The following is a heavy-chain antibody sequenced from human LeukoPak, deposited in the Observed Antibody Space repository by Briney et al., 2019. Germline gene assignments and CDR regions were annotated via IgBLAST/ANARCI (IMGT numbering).Heavy chain of an antibody. Sequence: PGGSLRLSCAASGFTFSSYSMNWVRQAPGKGLEWVSSISSSSSYIYYADSVKGRFTISKDNAKNSLYLQMNSLRAEDTAVYYCAELGITMIGGVWGKGTTVTISS. CDR3: AELGITMIGGV. D-gene: IGHD3-10*02. CDR1: GFTFSSYS. V-gene: IGHV3-21*01. CDR2: ISSSSSYI. J-gene: IGHJ6*04.